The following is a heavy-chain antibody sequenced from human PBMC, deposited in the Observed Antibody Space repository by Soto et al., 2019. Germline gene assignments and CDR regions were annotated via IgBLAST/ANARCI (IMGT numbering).Heavy chain of an antibody. J-gene: IGHJ4*02. CDR3: ARDSGAARPCFEY. CDR1: GGSISSYY. V-gene: IGHV4-59*12. Sequence: SETLSLTCTVSGGSISSYYWSWIRQPPGKGLEWIGYIYYSGSTNYNPSLKSRVTISVDTSKNQFSLKLSSVTAADTAVYYCARDSGAARPCFEYWGQGTLVTVSS. CDR2: IYYSGST. D-gene: IGHD6-6*01.